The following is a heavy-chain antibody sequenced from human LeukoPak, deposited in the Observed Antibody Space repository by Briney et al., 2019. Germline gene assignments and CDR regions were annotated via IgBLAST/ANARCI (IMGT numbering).Heavy chain of an antibody. CDR3: ARRPYYYYYYYMDV. J-gene: IGHJ6*03. Sequence: SETLSLTCAVYGGSFSGYYWSWIRQPPGKGLEWIGEINHSGSTNYNPSLKSRVTISVDTSKNQFSLKLSSVTAADTAVYYCARRPYYYYYYYMDVWGKGTTVTISS. CDR1: GGSFSGYY. CDR2: INHSGST. V-gene: IGHV4-34*01.